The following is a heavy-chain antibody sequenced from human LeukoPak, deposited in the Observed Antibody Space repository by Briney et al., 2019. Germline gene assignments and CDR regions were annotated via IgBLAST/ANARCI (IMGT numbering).Heavy chain of an antibody. V-gene: IGHV1-69*04. J-gene: IGHJ4*02. CDR3: ATPDDYYDSSGYYYSPFDY. Sequence: ASVKVSCKASGGTFSSYAISWVRQAPGQGLEWMGRIIPILGIANYAQKFQGRVTITADKSTSTAYMELSSLRSEDTAVYYCATPDDYYDSSGYYYSPFDYWGQGTLVTVSS. CDR2: IIPILGIA. CDR1: GGTFSSYA. D-gene: IGHD3-22*01.